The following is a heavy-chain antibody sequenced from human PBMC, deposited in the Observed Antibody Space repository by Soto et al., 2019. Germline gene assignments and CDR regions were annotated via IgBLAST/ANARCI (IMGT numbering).Heavy chain of an antibody. CDR3: ARAIQYYYDSSGTSYYFDY. CDR2: IYYSGST. D-gene: IGHD3-22*01. J-gene: IGHJ4*02. V-gene: IGHV4-31*03. Sequence: PSETLSLTCTVSGGSISSGGYYWSWIRQHPGKGLEWIGYIYYSGSTYYNPSLKSRVTISVDTSKNQFSLKLSSVTAADTAVYYCARAIQYYYDSSGTSYYFDYWGQGTLVTV. CDR1: GGSISSGGYY.